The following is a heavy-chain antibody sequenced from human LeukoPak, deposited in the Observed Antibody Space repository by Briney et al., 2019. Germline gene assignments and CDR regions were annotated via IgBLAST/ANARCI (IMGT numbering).Heavy chain of an antibody. Sequence: SETLSLTCTVSGGSISGYYWNWIRQPPGKGLEWIGYIYYSGSTNYNPSLKSRVTISLDTSKNQFSLKLSSVSAADTAVYYCARESYSSTFDYWGQGTLVTVSS. CDR3: ARESYSSTFDY. CDR1: GGSISGYY. J-gene: IGHJ4*02. V-gene: IGHV4-59*01. CDR2: IYYSGST. D-gene: IGHD3-10*01.